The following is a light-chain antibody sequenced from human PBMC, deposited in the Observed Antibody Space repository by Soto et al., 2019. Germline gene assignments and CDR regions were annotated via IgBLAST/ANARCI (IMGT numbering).Light chain of an antibody. Sequence: QSALTQPASVSGSPGQSITISCTGTTSDVGGSNYVSWFQHHPGKAPRLVIYEVSNRPSGVSNRISGSKSGNTASLTISGLQAEEEADYYCSSYTTSSSTPYAFGTGTKVTVL. CDR1: TSDVGGSNY. V-gene: IGLV2-14*01. CDR2: EVS. J-gene: IGLJ1*01. CDR3: SSYTTSSSTPYA.